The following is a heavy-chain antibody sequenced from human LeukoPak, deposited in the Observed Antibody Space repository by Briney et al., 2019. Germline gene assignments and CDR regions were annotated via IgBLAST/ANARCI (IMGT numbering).Heavy chain of an antibody. Sequence: GGSLRLSCAASGFTFSSYAMSWVRQASGKGLEWVSAISGNAGSTYYADSVKGRFTISRDNSKNTLYLQMNSLRAEDTAVYYCAKGLVVPAALGLYYYYGMDVWGQGTTVTVSS. J-gene: IGHJ6*02. CDR2: ISGNAGST. CDR1: GFTFSSYA. V-gene: IGHV3-23*01. CDR3: AKGLVVPAALGLYYYYGMDV. D-gene: IGHD2-2*01.